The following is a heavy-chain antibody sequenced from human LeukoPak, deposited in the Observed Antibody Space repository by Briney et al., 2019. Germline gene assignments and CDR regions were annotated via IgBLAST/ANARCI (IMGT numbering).Heavy chain of an antibody. D-gene: IGHD5-24*01. Sequence: GASVKVSCKASGYTFTSYYMHWVRQAPGQGLEWMGIINPSGGSTSYAQKFRGRVTMTRDMSTSTVYMELSSLRSEDTAVYYCARDKGATIPFDYWGQGTLVTVSS. CDR1: GYTFTSYY. V-gene: IGHV1-46*01. CDR3: ARDKGATIPFDY. CDR2: INPSGGST. J-gene: IGHJ4*02.